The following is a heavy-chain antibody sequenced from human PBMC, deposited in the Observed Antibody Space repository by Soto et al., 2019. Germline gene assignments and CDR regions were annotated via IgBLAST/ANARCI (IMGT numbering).Heavy chain of an antibody. CDR1: GFTFSSYA. Sequence: PGVSLRLSCAASGFTFSSYAMSWVRQAPGKGLEWVSAITGSDGNTYYADSVRGRFTISRDNSKNTLYLQMNSLRADDTAVYYCAKTVSTTWAFDYWGQGTLVTVSS. D-gene: IGHD2-2*01. CDR2: ITGSDGNT. J-gene: IGHJ4*02. CDR3: AKTVSTTWAFDY. V-gene: IGHV3-23*01.